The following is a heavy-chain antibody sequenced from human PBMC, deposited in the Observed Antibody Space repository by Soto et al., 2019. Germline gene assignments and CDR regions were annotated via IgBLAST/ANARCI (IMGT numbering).Heavy chain of an antibody. Sequence: SETLSLTCTVSGGSVSSGSYYWSWIRQPPGKGLEWIGYIYYSGSTNYNPSLKSRVTISVDTSKNQFSLKLSSVTAADTAVYYCARVPHLGATKYYFDYWGQGTLVTVSS. V-gene: IGHV4-61*01. CDR3: ARVPHLGATKYYFDY. CDR2: IYYSGST. J-gene: IGHJ4*02. CDR1: GGSVSSGSYY. D-gene: IGHD5-12*01.